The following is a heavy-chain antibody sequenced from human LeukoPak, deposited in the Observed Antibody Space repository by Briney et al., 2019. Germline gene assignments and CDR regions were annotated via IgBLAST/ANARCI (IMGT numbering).Heavy chain of an antibody. CDR3: ATYSSLNRREFQY. CDR2: IKTDGSEK. V-gene: IGHV3-7*01. CDR1: GFTFSNYW. J-gene: IGHJ1*01. Sequence: GGSLRLSCEGSGFTFSNYWMGWVRQAPGKGLQWVANIKTDGSEKYYVDSVKGRFTISRDNARNSLYLQMNSLRAEDTAVYYCATYSSLNRREFQYWGQGTLLTVSS. D-gene: IGHD3-22*01.